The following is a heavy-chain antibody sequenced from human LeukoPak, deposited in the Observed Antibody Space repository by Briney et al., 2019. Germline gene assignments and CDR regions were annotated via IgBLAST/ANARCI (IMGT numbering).Heavy chain of an antibody. J-gene: IGHJ6*03. CDR3: ARDTVGYMDV. V-gene: IGHV4-61*02. CDR2: IYTSGST. D-gene: IGHD4-11*01. Sequence: SETLSLTCTVSGGSISSGSYYWSWIRQPAGKGLEWIGRIYTSGSTNYNPSLKSRVTISVDTSKNQFSLKLSSVTAADTAVYYCARDTVGYMDVWGKGTTVTVSS. CDR1: GGSISSGSYY.